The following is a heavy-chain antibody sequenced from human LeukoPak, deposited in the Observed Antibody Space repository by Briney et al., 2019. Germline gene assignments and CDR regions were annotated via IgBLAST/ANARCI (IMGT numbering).Heavy chain of an antibody. CDR2: IYHSGSA. V-gene: IGHV4-31*03. J-gene: IGHJ4*02. CDR1: GWSLSRGGYY. Sequence: SETLSLTCIVFGWSLSRGGYYWNWIRQQPGQGLEWLGYIYHSGSARYNPSFKSRLNMSVDMSRNQFSLNLSSVTAARTAVYYCARGGDYGDYFVYWGQGTLVSVSS. CDR3: ARGGDYGDYFVY. D-gene: IGHD4-17*01.